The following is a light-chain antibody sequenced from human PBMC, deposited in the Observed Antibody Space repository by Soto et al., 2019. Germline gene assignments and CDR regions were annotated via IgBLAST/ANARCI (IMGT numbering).Light chain of an antibody. CDR3: CSFAGSSSYV. J-gene: IGLJ1*01. Sequence: QSALTQPRSVSASPGQSVTISCTGTSSDVGRYDYVSWYQQHPGKAPKLIVYDVTGRPSGVPDRFSGSKSGNTASLTISGLQAEDEADYSCCSFAGSSSYVFGTGTKGTVL. CDR2: DVT. CDR1: SSDVGRYDY. V-gene: IGLV2-11*01.